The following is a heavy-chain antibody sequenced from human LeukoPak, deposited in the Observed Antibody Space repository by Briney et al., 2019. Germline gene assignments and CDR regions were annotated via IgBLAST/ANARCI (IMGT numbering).Heavy chain of an antibody. CDR2: IFSDGNNK. V-gene: IGHV3-30*02. D-gene: IGHD3-10*01. J-gene: IGHJ4*02. CDR3: AKEGYYGSGSFPDY. CDR1: GFTFSTYG. Sequence: GGSLRLSCAASGFTFSTYGMHWVRQAPGKGLEWVTFIFSDGNNKYYADSVRGRFTISRANSKNTLYLQMNSLRPEDTAVYYCAKEGYYGSGSFPDYWGQGTLVTVSS.